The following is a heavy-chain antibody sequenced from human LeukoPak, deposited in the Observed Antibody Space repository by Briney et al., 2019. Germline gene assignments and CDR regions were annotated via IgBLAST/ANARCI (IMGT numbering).Heavy chain of an antibody. Sequence: GGSLRLSCAASGFTFSSYAMSWVRQAPGKGLEWVSAISGSGGSTYYADSVKGRFTISRDNSKNTLYLQMNSLRAEDTAVYYCANLYDSSGYYYVWHAFDIWGQGTMVTVSS. V-gene: IGHV3-23*01. CDR3: ANLYDSSGYYYVWHAFDI. J-gene: IGHJ3*02. D-gene: IGHD3-22*01. CDR2: ISGSGGST. CDR1: GFTFSSYA.